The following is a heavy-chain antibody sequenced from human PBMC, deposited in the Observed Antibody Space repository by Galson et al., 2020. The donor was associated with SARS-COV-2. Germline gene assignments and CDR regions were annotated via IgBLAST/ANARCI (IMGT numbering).Heavy chain of an antibody. CDR1: GGSINSGSYY. J-gene: IGHJ5*02. V-gene: IGHV4-61*02. Sequence: SETLSLTCTVSGGSINSGSYYWSWIRQPAGKGLEWIGRIYTSGSTNYNPSLKSRVTISVDTSKNQFSLKLSSVTAADTAVYYCARESTMIPNWFDPWGQGTLVTVSS. D-gene: IGHD3-22*01. CDR3: ARESTMIPNWFDP. CDR2: IYTSGST.